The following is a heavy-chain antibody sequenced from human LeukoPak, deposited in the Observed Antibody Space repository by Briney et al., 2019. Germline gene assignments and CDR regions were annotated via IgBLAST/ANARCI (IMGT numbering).Heavy chain of an antibody. D-gene: IGHD3-10*01. V-gene: IGHV1-24*01. CDR3: ATGLTMVRGRLIRYYYYYYGMDV. J-gene: IGHJ6*02. Sequence: ASVEVSCKVSGYTLTELSMHWVRQAPGKGLEWMGGFDPEDGETIYAQKFQGRVTMTEDTSTDTAYMELSSLRSEDTAVYYCATGLTMVRGRLIRYYYYYYGMDVWGQGTTVTVSS. CDR1: GYTLTELS. CDR2: FDPEDGET.